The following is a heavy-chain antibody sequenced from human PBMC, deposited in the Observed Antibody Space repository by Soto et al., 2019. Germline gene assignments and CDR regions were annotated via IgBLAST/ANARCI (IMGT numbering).Heavy chain of an antibody. D-gene: IGHD2-2*02. CDR2: IYHSGNT. J-gene: IGHJ4*02. CDR1: GGSITTGGSY. V-gene: IGHV4-31*03. CDR3: ARARFQVLYGKPYFDS. Sequence: SETLSLTCTVSGGSITTGGSYWLWIRQHPGKGLEWIGNIYHSGNTYYNPSLKSRLTISVDTSKNHFSLMVDSVTAADTAVYYCARARFQVLYGKPYFDSWGQGTLVTVSS.